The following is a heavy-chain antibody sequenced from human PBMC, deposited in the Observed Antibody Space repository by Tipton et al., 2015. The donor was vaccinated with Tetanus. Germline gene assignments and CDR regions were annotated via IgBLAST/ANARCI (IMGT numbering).Heavy chain of an antibody. V-gene: IGHV4-34*01. D-gene: IGHD3-22*01. CDR3: VRGRRIYTGLFSGYDYYFDY. CDR1: GGTLSGYY. Sequence: TLSLTCAVYGGTLSGYYWTWIRQAPGKGLEWIGDVDHRGGTNYNPSLKSRVTMSVDTSKNQFSLKLNSQTAADTSVYFCVRGRRIYTGLFSGYDYYFDYWGQGTGVTVSA. J-gene: IGHJ4*02. CDR2: VDHRGGT.